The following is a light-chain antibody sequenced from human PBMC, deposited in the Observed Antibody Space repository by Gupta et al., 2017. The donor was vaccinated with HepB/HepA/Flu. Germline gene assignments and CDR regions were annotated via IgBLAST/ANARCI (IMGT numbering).Light chain of an antibody. CDR1: QSISSW. CDR2: KAS. Sequence: DIQMTQSPSTLSASVGDRVTITCRASQSISSWLAWYQQKPGKAPKLLIYKASSLESGVPSRFSGSGSGTEFTLTVSSLQPDDFATYYCQQDYTYCIFGQGTKLEI. CDR3: QQDYTYCI. J-gene: IGKJ2*02. V-gene: IGKV1-5*03.